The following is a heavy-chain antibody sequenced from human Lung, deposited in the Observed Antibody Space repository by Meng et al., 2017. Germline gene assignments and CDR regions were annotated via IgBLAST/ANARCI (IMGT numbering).Heavy chain of an antibody. CDR1: GDSVSSGGYY. CDR3: ARGGTVVNLGY. CDR2: VYFSGST. J-gene: IGHJ4*02. V-gene: IGHV4-61*08. D-gene: IGHD4-23*01. Sequence: QVLLPESGPGLVRPSETLSLTCTVSGDSVSSGGYYWSWIRQPPGKGLEWIGYVYFSGSTNYNPSLKSRVTISLDTSKNQFSPKLNSVTAADTAVYYCARGGTVVNLGYWGPGTLVTVSS.